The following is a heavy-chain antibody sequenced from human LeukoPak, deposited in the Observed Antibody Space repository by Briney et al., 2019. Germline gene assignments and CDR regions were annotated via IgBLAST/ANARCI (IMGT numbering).Heavy chain of an antibody. V-gene: IGHV3-53*04. CDR1: GFTVSSNY. J-gene: IGHJ6*04. D-gene: IGHD3-10*01. Sequence: PGGSLRLSCAASGFTVSSNYMSWVRQAPGKGLEWVSVIYSGGSTYYADSVKGRFTISRHNSKNTLYLQMNSLRSDDTAVYYCARDYDLWFGEKMDVWGKGTTVTVSS. CDR3: ARDYDLWFGEKMDV. CDR2: IYSGGST.